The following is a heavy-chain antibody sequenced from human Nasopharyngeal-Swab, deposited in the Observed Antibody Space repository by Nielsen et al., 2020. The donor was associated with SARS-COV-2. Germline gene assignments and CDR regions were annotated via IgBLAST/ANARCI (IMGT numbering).Heavy chain of an antibody. CDR2: IKQDGSEK. CDR3: ARGVLHNLYYYYGMDV. J-gene: IGHJ6*02. V-gene: IGHV3-7*03. D-gene: IGHD1-1*01. Sequence: WIRQPPGKGLEWVANIKQDGSEKYYVDSVKGRFTISRDNAKNSLYLQMNSLRAEDTAVYYCARGVLHNLYYYYGMDVRGQGTTVTVSS.